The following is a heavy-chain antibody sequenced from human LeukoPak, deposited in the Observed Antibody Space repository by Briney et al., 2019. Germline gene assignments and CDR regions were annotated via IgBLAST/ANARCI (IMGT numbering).Heavy chain of an antibody. CDR1: GFTVSSNY. V-gene: IGHV3-53*01. D-gene: IGHD2-15*01. J-gene: IGHJ4*02. CDR3: AKAPGYCSGGTCYDY. CDR2: IYSGGTT. Sequence: GGSLRLSCAASGFTVSSNYMSWVRQAPGKGLEWVSIIYSGGTTYYADSVKGRFTISRDNSKNTLYLQMKSLRVDDTAVYYCAKAPGYCSGGTCYDYWGQGSLVAVSS.